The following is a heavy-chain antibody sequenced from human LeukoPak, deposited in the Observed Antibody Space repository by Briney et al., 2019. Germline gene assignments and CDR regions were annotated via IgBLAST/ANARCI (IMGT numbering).Heavy chain of an antibody. J-gene: IGHJ3*02. CDR3: ARVLGTMIVVVPNAFDI. Sequence: GGSLRLSCAVSGFTFEDYGMSWVRQAPGKGLEWVSGINWNGGSTGYADSVKGRFTISRDNAKNSLYLQMNSLRAEDTALYYCARVLGTMIVVVPNAFDIWGQGIMVTVSS. D-gene: IGHD3-22*01. V-gene: IGHV3-20*04. CDR2: INWNGGST. CDR1: GFTFEDYG.